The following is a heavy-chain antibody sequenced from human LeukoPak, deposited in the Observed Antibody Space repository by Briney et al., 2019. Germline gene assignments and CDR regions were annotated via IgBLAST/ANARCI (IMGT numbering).Heavy chain of an antibody. CDR3: ARAVVGSGYDYFDY. V-gene: IGHV3-21*01. CDR1: GFTFSNYN. CDR2: ISSGGSYI. Sequence: PGGSLRLSCAASGFTFSNYNMNWVRQAPGKGLEWVSFISSGGSYIYYTDSVKGRFTISRDNAKNSLFLQMNSLRAEDTAVYFCARAVVGSGYDYFDYWGQGTLVTVS. J-gene: IGHJ4*02. D-gene: IGHD5-12*01.